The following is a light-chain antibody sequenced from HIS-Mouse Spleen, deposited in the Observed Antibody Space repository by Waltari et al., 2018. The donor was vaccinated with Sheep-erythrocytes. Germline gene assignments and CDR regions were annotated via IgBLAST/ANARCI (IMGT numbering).Light chain of an antibody. CDR1: AFPKKY. CDR3: YSTDSSGNHWV. V-gene: IGLV3-10*01. CDR2: EDS. Sequence: SYELTQPPSVSVSPGPTARIPCPGDAFPKKYSYWYQQKSGQAPVLVIYEDSKRPSGIPERFSGSTSGTMATLTISGAQVEDEADYYCYSTDSSGNHWVFGGGTKLTVL. J-gene: IGLJ3*02.